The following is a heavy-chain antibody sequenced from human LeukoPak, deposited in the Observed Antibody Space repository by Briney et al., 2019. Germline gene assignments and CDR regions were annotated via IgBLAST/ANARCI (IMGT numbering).Heavy chain of an antibody. CDR1: GFTFSSYG. CDR2: IWYDGSNK. V-gene: IGHV3-33*01. CDR3: AREYGDFDY. D-gene: IGHD4-17*01. Sequence: GRSLRLSCAASGFTFSSYGMHWVRQAPGKGLEWVVVIWYDGSNKYYADSVKGRFTISRDNSKNTLYLQMNSLRAEDTAVYYCAREYGDFDYWGQGTLVTVSS. J-gene: IGHJ4*02.